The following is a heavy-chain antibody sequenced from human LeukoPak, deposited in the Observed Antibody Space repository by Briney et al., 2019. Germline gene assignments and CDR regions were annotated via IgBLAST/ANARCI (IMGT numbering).Heavy chain of an antibody. V-gene: IGHV4-38-2*02. Sequence: SETLSLTCTVSGYSITSGYYWGWIRQPPGKGLEWIGSIYHSGSTYNNPSLKSRVTISVDTSKNQFSLKLSSVTAADTAVYYCARAGVYGSGSYFSGWGQGTLVTVSS. J-gene: IGHJ4*02. D-gene: IGHD3-10*01. CDR3: ARAGVYGSGSYFSG. CDR1: GYSITSGYY. CDR2: IYHSGST.